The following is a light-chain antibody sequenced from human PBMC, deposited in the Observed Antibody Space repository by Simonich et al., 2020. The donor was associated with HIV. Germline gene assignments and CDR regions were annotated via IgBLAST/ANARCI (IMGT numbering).Light chain of an antibody. CDR1: QSISSW. CDR2: TAS. V-gene: IGKV1-39*01. CDR3: QQSYSTPHT. Sequence: DIQMTQSPSTLSASVGERVTITCRASQSISSWLAWYQQKPGKAPKLLIYTASTLQSGVQSRFSGDGSGTDFTLTITSLQPEDFATYYCQQSYSTPHTFGQGTKLEIK. J-gene: IGKJ2*01.